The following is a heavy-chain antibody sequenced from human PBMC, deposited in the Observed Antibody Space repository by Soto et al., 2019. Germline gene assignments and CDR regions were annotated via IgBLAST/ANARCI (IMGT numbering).Heavy chain of an antibody. CDR1: GGSISTYW. CDR3: ARSRGSTRSFDY. J-gene: IGHJ4*02. D-gene: IGHD2-15*01. CDR2: IYYSGST. Sequence: SETLSLTCSFSGGSISTYWWSWIRQPPRKGLEWIGYIYYSGSTNYNPSLKSRVTISVDTSKNQFSLKLTSVTAADTAVYYCARSRGSTRSFDYWGQGTLVTVSS. V-gene: IGHV4-59*01.